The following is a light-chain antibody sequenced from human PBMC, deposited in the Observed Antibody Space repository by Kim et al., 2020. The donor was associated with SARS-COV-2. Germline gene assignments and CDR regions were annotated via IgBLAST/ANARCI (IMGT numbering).Light chain of an antibody. CDR3: QQYGSYSRT. CDR2: DGA. J-gene: IGKJ1*01. CDR1: QSVSGW. V-gene: IGKV1-5*01. Sequence: ASVGDRATITCRASQSVSGWVAGYQHNTGKAPNVLIFDGATLYNGGTSRFSGSGSGAEVTLTISSLQADDVATYYCQQYGSYSRTFGQGTKVDIK.